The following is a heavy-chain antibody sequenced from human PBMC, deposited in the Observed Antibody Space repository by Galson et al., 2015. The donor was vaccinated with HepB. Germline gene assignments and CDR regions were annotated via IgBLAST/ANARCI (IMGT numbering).Heavy chain of an antibody. Sequence: SVKVSCKASGYTFTSYAMHWVRQAPGQRLEWMGWINAGNGNTKYSQKFQGRVTITRDTSASTAYMELSSLRSEDTAVYYCARSLRYFDWLAYRDAFDIWGQGTMVTVSS. V-gene: IGHV1-3*01. CDR3: ARSLRYFDWLAYRDAFDI. CDR2: INAGNGNT. CDR1: GYTFTSYA. J-gene: IGHJ3*02. D-gene: IGHD3-9*01.